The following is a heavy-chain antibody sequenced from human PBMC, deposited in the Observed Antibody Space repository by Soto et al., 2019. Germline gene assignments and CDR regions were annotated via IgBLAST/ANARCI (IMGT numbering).Heavy chain of an antibody. CDR1: GFSLSSIGVA. V-gene: IGHV2-5*01. CDR3: AHSASVPCCYYFDS. D-gene: IGHD1-26*01. J-gene: IGHJ4*02. CDR2: LYWNDDR. Sequence: QSVPTLVNPTQTPTLTCTFSGFSLSSIGVAVGWIRQPPGKALEWLALLYWNDDRRYSPSLKSRLTITKDTSKNQVVLTMTNMDPADTATYYCAHSASVPCCYYFDSWGQGTLVTVSS.